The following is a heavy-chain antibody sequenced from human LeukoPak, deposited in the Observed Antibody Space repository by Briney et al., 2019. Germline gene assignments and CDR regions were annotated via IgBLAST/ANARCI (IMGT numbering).Heavy chain of an antibody. CDR1: GYSFTSYW. Sequence: GDALKISCKGSGYSFTSYWIGWVRQMPGKGLEWMGMIVHVDSNTRTNPSFQGQVTIPATTPINTAYLQWSSLKASDTAMYYCARRGADSSSAHPNDYWGQGTLVT. CDR2: IVHVDSNT. CDR3: ARRGADSSSAHPNDY. J-gene: IGHJ4*02. D-gene: IGHD6-13*01. V-gene: IGHV5-51*01.